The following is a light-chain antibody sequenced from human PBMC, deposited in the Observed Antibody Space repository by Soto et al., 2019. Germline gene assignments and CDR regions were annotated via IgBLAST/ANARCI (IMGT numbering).Light chain of an antibody. J-gene: IGKJ1*01. V-gene: IGKV1-5*01. CDR3: QQYDSFSIT. Sequence: DIQMTQSPSTLSASVGDRVTITCRASQSISGWLAWYQQKPGKAPKVLIYDVSVLQSGVPSRFSGSGSGTEFTLTIASLQPDDFATYYCQQYDSFSITFGHGTKVEI. CDR1: QSISGW. CDR2: DVS.